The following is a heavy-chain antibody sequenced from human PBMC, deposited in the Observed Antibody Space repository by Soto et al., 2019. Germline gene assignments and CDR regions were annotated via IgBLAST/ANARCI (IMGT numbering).Heavy chain of an antibody. CDR2: ISWNSGSI. J-gene: IGHJ4*02. D-gene: IGHD3-3*02. Sequence: GGSLRLSCAASGFTFDDYAMHWVRQAPGKGLEWVSGISWNSGSIGYADSVKGRFTISRDNAKNSLYLQMNSLRAEDTALYYCAKDISRVFDYFDYWGQGTLVTVSS. V-gene: IGHV3-9*01. CDR3: AKDISRVFDYFDY. CDR1: GFTFDDYA.